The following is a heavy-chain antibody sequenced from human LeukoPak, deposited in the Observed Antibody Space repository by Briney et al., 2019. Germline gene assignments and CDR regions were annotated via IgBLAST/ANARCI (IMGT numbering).Heavy chain of an antibody. D-gene: IGHD4-17*01. CDR1: GGSISSGSYY. V-gene: IGHV4-39*01. Sequence: SETLSLTCTVSGGSISSGSYYWGWIRQPPGKGLEWLGTVFYSGTTYYNPSLKSRVTISVATSKNQLSLGLSSVTAADTAVYYCARLDSGDYFFDYWGQGTLVTVSS. J-gene: IGHJ4*02. CDR2: VFYSGTT. CDR3: ARLDSGDYFFDY.